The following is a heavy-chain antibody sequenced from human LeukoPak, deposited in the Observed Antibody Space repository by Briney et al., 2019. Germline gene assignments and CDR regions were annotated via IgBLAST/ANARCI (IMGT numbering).Heavy chain of an antibody. Sequence: GGSLRLSCAASGFPFSSYAMHWVRQAPGKGLEWVAVISYDGSNKYYADSVKGRFTISRDNSKNTLYLQMNSLRAEDTAVYYCAKGAHYFGSGSFRRGHYFDSWGQGTLVTVSS. CDR3: AKGAHYFGSGSFRRGHYFDS. D-gene: IGHD3-10*01. J-gene: IGHJ4*02. V-gene: IGHV3-30*04. CDR1: GFPFSSYA. CDR2: ISYDGSNK.